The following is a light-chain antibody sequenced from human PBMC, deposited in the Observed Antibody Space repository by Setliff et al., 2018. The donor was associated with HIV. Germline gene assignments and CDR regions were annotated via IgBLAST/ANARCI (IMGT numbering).Light chain of an antibody. Sequence: QSVLAQPASVSGSPGQSITISCTGTSSDVGSYNLVSWYQQYPGKTPKLMIYEVSNRPSGVSNRFSGSKSGNTASLTISGLQAEDEAHYYCSAYATSHTYVFGTGTKVTV. CDR1: SSDVGSYNL. CDR2: EVS. V-gene: IGLV2-14*02. J-gene: IGLJ1*01. CDR3: SAYATSHTYV.